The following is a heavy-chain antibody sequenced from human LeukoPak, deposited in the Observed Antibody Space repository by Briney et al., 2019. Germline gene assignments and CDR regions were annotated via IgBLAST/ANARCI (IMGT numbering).Heavy chain of an antibody. J-gene: IGHJ6*02. CDR1: GYTFISYD. Sequence: GASVKVSCKASGYTFISYDINWVRQATGQGLEWMGWMNPNSGNTGYAQKFQGGVTMTRNMSISTAYMELTSLRSEDTAVYYCARRRYCSGGGCPQNRRSYYGMDVWGQGTTVTVSS. V-gene: IGHV1-8*01. CDR3: ARRRYCSGGGCPQNRRSYYGMDV. D-gene: IGHD2-15*01. CDR2: MNPNSGNT.